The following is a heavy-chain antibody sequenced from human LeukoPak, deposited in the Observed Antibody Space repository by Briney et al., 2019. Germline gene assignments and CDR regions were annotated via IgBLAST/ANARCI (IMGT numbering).Heavy chain of an antibody. CDR2: INHSGST. J-gene: IGHJ4*02. Sequence: PSETLSLTCAVYGGSFSGYYWSWLRQPPGKGLEWIGEINHSGSTNYNPSLKSRVTISVDTSKNQFSLKLSSVTAADTAVYYCARGRGDYVWGSYRYRDYFDYWGQGTLVTVSS. CDR1: GGSFSGYY. V-gene: IGHV4-34*01. D-gene: IGHD3-16*02. CDR3: ARGRGDYVWGSYRYRDYFDY.